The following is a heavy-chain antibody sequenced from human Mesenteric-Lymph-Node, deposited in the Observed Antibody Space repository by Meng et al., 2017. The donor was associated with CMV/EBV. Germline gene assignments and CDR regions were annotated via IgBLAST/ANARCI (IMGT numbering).Heavy chain of an antibody. CDR3: AKILSRPALYWYGMGV. Sequence: GGSLRLSRAVSGFIFSKYAMSWVRQDPGKGLEWVSGIGYLDGTTDYGDCVKGRFSISRDNSKSTLYLQMNSLRAEDTAGYYCAKILSRPALYWYGMGVWGQGTTVTVSS. CDR2: IGYLDGTT. D-gene: IGHD2-8*02. CDR1: GFIFSKYA. J-gene: IGHJ6*02. V-gene: IGHV3-23*01.